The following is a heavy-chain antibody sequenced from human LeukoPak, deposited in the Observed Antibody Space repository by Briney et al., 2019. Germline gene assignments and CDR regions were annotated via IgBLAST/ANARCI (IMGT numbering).Heavy chain of an antibody. D-gene: IGHD6-13*01. Sequence: GGSLRLSCAASGFTFSSYAMSWVRQAPGKGLEWVSAISGSGGTTYYADSVKGRFAISRDKSKSTLYLQMNSLRVEDTAVYYCAKDIKYSSSWYPFDCWGQGTLVTVSS. V-gene: IGHV3-23*01. CDR1: GFTFSSYA. J-gene: IGHJ4*02. CDR2: ISGSGGTT. CDR3: AKDIKYSSSWYPFDC.